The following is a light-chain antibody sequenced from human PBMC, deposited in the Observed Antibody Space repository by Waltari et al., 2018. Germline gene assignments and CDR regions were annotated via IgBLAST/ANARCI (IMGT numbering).Light chain of an antibody. V-gene: IGKV1-12*01. CDR2: DVS. CDR3: QQGDSLPPT. J-gene: IGKJ1*01. CDR1: QDVTKY. Sequence: DIQMTQSPSSVSASVGDRVNITCRASQDVTKYIAWYQQKPGRAPKVLIFDVSTLQSGVPSRFSGSGSGTEFSLTISSLQPEDFATYYCQQGDSLPPTFGQGTKVEI.